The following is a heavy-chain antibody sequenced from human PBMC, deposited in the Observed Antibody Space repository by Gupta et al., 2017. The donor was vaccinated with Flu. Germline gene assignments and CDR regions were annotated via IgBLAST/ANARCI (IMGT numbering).Heavy chain of an antibody. CDR2: IRAYNGNP. CDR1: GYTFTSYG. J-gene: IGHJ4*02. Sequence: HAQLVQSGAEAKKPADSVMVSCKSSGYTFTSYGIHWVRQAPGQGLEWIGWIRAYNGNPNCAYKRQSRITMTNDTYTSIVYMELRRLRSDATAVYFCARDSRSPAGLTNYFDSWGQGTLVTVSS. CDR3: ARDSRSPAGLTNYFDS. V-gene: IGHV1-18*01. D-gene: IGHD6-13*01.